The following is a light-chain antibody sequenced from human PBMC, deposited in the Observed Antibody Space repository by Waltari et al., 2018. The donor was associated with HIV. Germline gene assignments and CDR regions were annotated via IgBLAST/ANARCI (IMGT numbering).Light chain of an antibody. CDR2: RTN. Sequence: QSVLTQPPSASGTPGQRVTISCSRRNSHIGRNYVYWYQQLPGPAPKVLIYRTNQRSSGVPERFSGSKSGTSASLAISGLRSEDEADYYCAAWDDSLSGPVFGGGTKLTVL. J-gene: IGLJ3*02. V-gene: IGLV1-47*01. CDR3: AAWDDSLSGPV. CDR1: NSHIGRNY.